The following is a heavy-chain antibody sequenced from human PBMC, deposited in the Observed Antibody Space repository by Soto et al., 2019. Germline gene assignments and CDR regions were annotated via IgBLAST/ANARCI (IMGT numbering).Heavy chain of an antibody. J-gene: IGHJ4*02. CDR3: ARDMRYCSSTSCYAGDY. V-gene: IGHV1-18*01. CDR2: ISAYNGNT. D-gene: IGHD2-2*01. CDR1: GYTFTSYD. Sequence: ASVKVSCKASGYTFTSYDISWVRQAPGQGFEWMGWISAYNGNTNYAQKLQGRVTMTTDTSTSTAYMELRSLRSDDTAVYYCARDMRYCSSTSCYAGDYWGQGTLVTVSS.